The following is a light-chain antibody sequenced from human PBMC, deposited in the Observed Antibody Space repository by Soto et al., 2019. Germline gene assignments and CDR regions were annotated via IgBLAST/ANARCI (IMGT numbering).Light chain of an antibody. V-gene: IGKV3-20*01. CDR3: QQYGSSPPIT. CDR1: QSVSSSY. Sequence: EIVLTQSPGTLSLSPGERATLSCRASQSVSSSYLAWYQQKPGQAPRLLIYGASCRDTGIPDRFSGSGSGTDFTITISRREPEDFAVYYCQQYGSSPPITFGQGTRLEIK. J-gene: IGKJ5*01. CDR2: GAS.